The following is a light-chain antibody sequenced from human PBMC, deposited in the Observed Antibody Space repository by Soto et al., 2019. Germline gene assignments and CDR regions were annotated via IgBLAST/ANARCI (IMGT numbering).Light chain of an antibody. V-gene: IGKV3-15*01. CDR1: QSVGSN. J-gene: IGKJ5*01. CDR3: QQYNNWPIT. CDR2: GAS. Sequence: EIVLTQSPATMSVSPGERATLSCRASQSVGSNLAWYQHKPGQAPRLLISGASTRATVPARFSGSRSGTEFTLTINSLQSEEFAVYYRQQYNNWPITFGQ.